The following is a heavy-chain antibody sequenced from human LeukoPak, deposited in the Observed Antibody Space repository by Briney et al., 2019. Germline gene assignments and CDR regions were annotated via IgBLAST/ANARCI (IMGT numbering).Heavy chain of an antibody. V-gene: IGHV4-34*01. CDR2: INHSGST. CDR1: GGSFSGYY. Sequence: PSETLSLTCACYGGSFSGYYWSWIRQPPGKGLEWIGEINHSGSTNYNPSLKSRVTISVDTSKNQFSLKLSSVTAADTAVYYCARVGLFGVVNKGPFGYWGQGTLVTVSS. J-gene: IGHJ4*02. CDR3: ARVGLFGVVNKGPFGY. D-gene: IGHD3-3*01.